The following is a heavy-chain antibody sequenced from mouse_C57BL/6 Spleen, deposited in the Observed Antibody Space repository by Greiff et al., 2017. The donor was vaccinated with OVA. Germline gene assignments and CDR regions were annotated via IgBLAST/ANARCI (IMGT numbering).Heavy chain of an antibody. CDR1: GYTFTGYW. V-gene: IGHV1-9*01. CDR3: ARGGGYDVGYAMDD. CDR2: ILPGSGST. J-gene: IGHJ4*01. Sequence: QVQLQQSGAELMKPGASVKLSCKATGYTFTGYWIEWVQQRPGHGLEWIGEILPGSGSTNYNEKFKGKATFTADTSTKTAYKKHSSLATEESAIYYGARGGGYDVGYAMDDWGQGTSVTVSS. D-gene: IGHD2-2*01.